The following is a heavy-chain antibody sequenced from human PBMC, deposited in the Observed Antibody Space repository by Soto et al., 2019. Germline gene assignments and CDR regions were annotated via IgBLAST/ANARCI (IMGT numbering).Heavy chain of an antibody. J-gene: IGHJ4*02. D-gene: IGHD3-9*01. Sequence: QVQLVQSGAEVKKPGSSVKVSCKASGGTFSSYTISWVRQAPGQGLEWMGRIIPILGIANYAQKFQGRVTITADKSTSTAYMELSSLRSEDTAVYYCARGGYDILTGFARWGDYWGQGTLVTVSS. V-gene: IGHV1-69*02. CDR2: IIPILGIA. CDR1: GGTFSSYT. CDR3: ARGGYDILTGFARWGDY.